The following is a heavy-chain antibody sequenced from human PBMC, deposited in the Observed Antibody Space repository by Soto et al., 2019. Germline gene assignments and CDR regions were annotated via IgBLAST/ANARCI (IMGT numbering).Heavy chain of an antibody. J-gene: IGHJ5*02. CDR2: IYNSGTT. Sequence: SETLSLTCTVSGGSITRGGYYWSWIRQHRVKGVEWSWYIYNSGTTYYKPSLNIRFTISVDTSNNQFSVKVTSVTAADTAVSYSARDPAPWGQGTLVTAPQ. CDR1: GGSITRGGYY. CDR3: ARDPAP. V-gene: IGHV4-31*03.